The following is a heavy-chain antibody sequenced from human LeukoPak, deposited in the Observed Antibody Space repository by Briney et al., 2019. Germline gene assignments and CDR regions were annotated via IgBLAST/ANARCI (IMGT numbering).Heavy chain of an antibody. CDR2: IYYSGST. Sequence: KPSETLSLTCSVSGGSIGSSSYYWGWTRQPPGKGLERIGSIYYSGSTYYNPSLKSRLTIAADTSKNQFSLRLSSVTAADTAVYYCARTAGYCSGGTCVDSWGQGTLITVSS. D-gene: IGHD2-15*01. CDR1: GGSIGSSSYY. CDR3: ARTAGYCSGGTCVDS. V-gene: IGHV4-39*01. J-gene: IGHJ4*02.